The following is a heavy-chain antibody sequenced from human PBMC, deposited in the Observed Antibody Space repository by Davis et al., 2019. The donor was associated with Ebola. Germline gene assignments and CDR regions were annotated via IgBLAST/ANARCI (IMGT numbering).Heavy chain of an antibody. CDR3: ARDSGSYSKGYDY. V-gene: IGHV4-39*07. CDR2: IYYSGIT. J-gene: IGHJ4*02. CDR1: GGSISSYY. Sequence: SETLSLTCTVSGGSISSYYWGWIRQPPRKGLEWIGSIYYSGITYYNPSLKSRVTISVDTSKNQFSLKLSSVTAADTAVYYCARDSGSYSKGYDYWGQGTLVTVSS. D-gene: IGHD1-26*01.